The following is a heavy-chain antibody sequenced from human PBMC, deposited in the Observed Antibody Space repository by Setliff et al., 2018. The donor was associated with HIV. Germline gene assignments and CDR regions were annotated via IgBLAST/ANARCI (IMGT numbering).Heavy chain of an antibody. CDR1: GGAMSSGNYY. CDR2: IYVGGST. Sequence: SETLSLTCTVSGGAMSSGNYYWNWIRQPADKGLEWIGRIYVGGSTNYRSSLKSRVTISVDSSKNQFSLKLTSVTAADTATYFCARGGGYFYDNNAFDIWGQGTVVTV. CDR3: ARGGGYFYDNNAFDI. D-gene: IGHD3-22*01. J-gene: IGHJ3*02. V-gene: IGHV4-61*02.